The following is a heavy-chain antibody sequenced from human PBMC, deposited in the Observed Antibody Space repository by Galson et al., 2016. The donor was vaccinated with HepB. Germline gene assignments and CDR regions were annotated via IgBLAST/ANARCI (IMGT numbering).Heavy chain of an antibody. J-gene: IGHJ5*01. CDR1: GASINSSNW. CDR3: ARASVVPGARMLFDS. CDR2: IYHTGTT. Sequence: ETLSLTCDVSGASINSSNWWTWLRQAPEKGLEWIGEIYHTGTTNNNPSPLKRFTMSIDNSRNHFPLNLNSVTAADTAVYYCARASVVPGARMLFDSWGQGILVTVSS. D-gene: IGHD2-2*01. V-gene: IGHV4-4*02.